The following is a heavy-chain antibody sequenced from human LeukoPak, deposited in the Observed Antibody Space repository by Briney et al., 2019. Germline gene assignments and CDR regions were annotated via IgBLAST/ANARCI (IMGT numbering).Heavy chain of an antibody. D-gene: IGHD6-19*01. V-gene: IGHV4-4*07. Sequence: SETLSLTCTVSGGSISSYYWSWIRQPAGKGLEWIGRIYSSGNTNYNPSLNSRVTMSVDTSKNQFSLNLSSVTAADTAVYYCARDQGRQSLDYWGQGTLVTVSS. CDR1: GGSISSYY. CDR2: IYSSGNT. CDR3: ARDQGRQSLDY. J-gene: IGHJ4*02.